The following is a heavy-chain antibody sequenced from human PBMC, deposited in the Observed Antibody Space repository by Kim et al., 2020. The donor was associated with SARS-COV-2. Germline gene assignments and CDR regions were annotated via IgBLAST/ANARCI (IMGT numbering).Heavy chain of an antibody. CDR3: AREAMVRGVINWFDP. D-gene: IGHD3-10*01. J-gene: IGHJ5*02. CDR2: INPSGGST. CDR1: GYTFTSYY. V-gene: IGHV1-46*01. Sequence: ASVKVSCKASGYTFTSYYMHWVRQAPGQGLEWMAIINPSGGSTSYAQKFQGRVTMTRDTSTSTVYMELSSLISEDTAVYYCAREAMVRGVINWFDPWGQGTLVTVSS.